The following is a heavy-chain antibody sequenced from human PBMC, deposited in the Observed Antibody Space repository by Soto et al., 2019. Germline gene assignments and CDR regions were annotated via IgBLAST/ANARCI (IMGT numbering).Heavy chain of an antibody. J-gene: IGHJ4*02. V-gene: IGHV3-23*01. CDR1: GFTFSSYA. CDR3: AKRGSGWYYFDY. CDR2: ISANGAST. Sequence: EVQLLESGGGLVQPGGSLRLSCAASGFTFSSYAMTWVRQAPGKGLEWVSAISANGASTYYAASVKGRFTISRDSSKNTLILQMNSLRAEDTAVYYCAKRGSGWYYFDYWGQGTLVTVSS. D-gene: IGHD6-19*01.